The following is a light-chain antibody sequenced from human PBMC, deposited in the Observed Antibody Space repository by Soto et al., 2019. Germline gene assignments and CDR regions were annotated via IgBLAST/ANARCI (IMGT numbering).Light chain of an antibody. Sequence: DIVVRQSLASLAVSLGKRATINCKSGQSVVFSSNNKNYLTWYQPKPGQPPKLLMYWASTRESGVPDRFSGSGSGTYFTLAISSLQAEDVAVDHCQQYYRIPRTYGQGTKVDIK. J-gene: IGKJ1*01. CDR1: QSVVFSSNNKNY. CDR2: WAS. CDR3: QQYYRIPRT. V-gene: IGKV4-1*01.